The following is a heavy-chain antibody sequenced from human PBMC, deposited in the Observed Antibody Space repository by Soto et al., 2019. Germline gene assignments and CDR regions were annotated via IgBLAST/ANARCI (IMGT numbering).Heavy chain of an antibody. CDR2: IIPIFGTA. V-gene: IGHV1-69*13. J-gene: IGHJ5*02. CDR3: AREPPGGAAAGSRWFDP. CDR1: GGTFSSYA. D-gene: IGHD6-13*01. Sequence: SVKVSCKASGGTFSSYAISWVRQAPGQGLERMGGIIPIFGTANYAQKFQGRVTITADESTSTAYMELSSLRSEDTAVYYCAREPPGGAAAGSRWFDPWGQGTLVTVSS.